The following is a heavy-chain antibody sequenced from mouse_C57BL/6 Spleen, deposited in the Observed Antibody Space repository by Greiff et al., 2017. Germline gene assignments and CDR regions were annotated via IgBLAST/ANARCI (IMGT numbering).Heavy chain of an antibody. CDR1: GYTFTSYW. V-gene: IGHV1-55*01. CDR2: IYPGSGST. CDR3: AREGTTVVGYFDV. Sequence: QVHVKQPGAELVKPGASVTMSCKASGYTFTSYWLTWVKQRPGQGLEWIGDIYPGSGSTNYNEKFKRKATLTVDTSSSTAYMQLGSLTSEDSAVYFCAREGTTVVGYFDVWGTGTTVTVSS. D-gene: IGHD1-1*01. J-gene: IGHJ1*03.